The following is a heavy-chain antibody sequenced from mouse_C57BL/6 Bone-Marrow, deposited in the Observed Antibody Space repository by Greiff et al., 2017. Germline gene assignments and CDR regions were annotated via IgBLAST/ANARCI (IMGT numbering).Heavy chain of an antibody. CDR1: EYEFPSHD. Sequence: EVQLVESGGGLVQPGESLKLSCESNEYEFPSHDMSWVRKTPEKRLELVAAINSDGGSTYYPDTMERRIIISRDNTKKTLYLQMSSLRSEDTALYYCASYYSNCPWFAYWGQGTLVTVSA. CDR3: ASYYSNCPWFAY. D-gene: IGHD2-5*01. CDR2: INSDGGST. J-gene: IGHJ3*01. V-gene: IGHV5-2*01.